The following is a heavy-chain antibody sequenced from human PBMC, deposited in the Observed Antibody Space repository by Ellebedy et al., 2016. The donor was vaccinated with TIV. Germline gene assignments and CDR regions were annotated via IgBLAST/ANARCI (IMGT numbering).Heavy chain of an antibody. J-gene: IGHJ2*01. Sequence: MPSETLSLTCNVSGFSISSAYYWGWIRQRPGKGLEWVGTIYQSGSTYYNPSLKSRATISLRTSQNQFSLKLTSVTAADTAVYDCARPYGDRDWFFDLWGRGTLVTVSS. CDR3: ARPYGDRDWFFDL. V-gene: IGHV4-38-2*02. D-gene: IGHD4-17*01. CDR1: GFSISSAYY. CDR2: IYQSGST.